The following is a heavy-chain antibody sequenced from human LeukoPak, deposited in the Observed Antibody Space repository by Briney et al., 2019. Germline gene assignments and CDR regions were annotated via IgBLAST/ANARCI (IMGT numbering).Heavy chain of an antibody. J-gene: IGHJ4*02. CDR3: ARDGGNCNTRISYFDY. V-gene: IGHV3-48*02. Sequence: GGSLRLSCAASGFTFSSYSMNWVRQAPGKGLEWVSYISSSSSTIYYADSVKGRFTISRDNAKNSLYLQMNSLRDEDTAVYYCARDGGNCNTRISYFDYWGQGTLVTVSS. D-gene: IGHD1/OR15-1a*01. CDR1: GFTFSSYS. CDR2: ISSSSSTI.